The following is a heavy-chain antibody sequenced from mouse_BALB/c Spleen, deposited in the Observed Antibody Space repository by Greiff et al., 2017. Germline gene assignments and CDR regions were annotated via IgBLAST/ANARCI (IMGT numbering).Heavy chain of an antibody. CDR1: GFNIKDTY. CDR2: IDPYNGGT. J-gene: IGHJ2*01. D-gene: IGHD4-1*01. CDR3: ALGRRGYFDY. V-gene: IGHV14-3*02. Sequence: VQRVESGAELVKPGASVKLSCTASGFNIKDTYMHWVKQRPEQGLEWIGYIDPYNGGTSYNQKFKGKATLTVDKSSSTAYMHLNSLTSEDSAVYYCALGRRGYFDYWGQGTTLTVSS.